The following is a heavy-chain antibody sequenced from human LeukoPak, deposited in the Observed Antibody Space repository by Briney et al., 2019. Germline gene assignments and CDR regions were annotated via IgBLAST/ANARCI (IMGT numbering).Heavy chain of an antibody. CDR2: IYYSGST. D-gene: IGHD3-10*01. Sequence: KPSETLSLTCTVSGGSISSYYWSWIRQPPGKGLEWIGYIYYSGSTNYNPSLKSRVTISVDTSKNQFSLKLSSVTAADTAVYYCARLALPAGGAIDYWGQGTLVTVSS. J-gene: IGHJ4*02. CDR1: GGSISSYY. CDR3: ARLALPAGGAIDY. V-gene: IGHV4-59*08.